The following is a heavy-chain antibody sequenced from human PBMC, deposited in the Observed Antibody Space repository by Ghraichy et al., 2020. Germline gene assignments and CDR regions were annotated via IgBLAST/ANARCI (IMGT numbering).Heavy chain of an antibody. J-gene: IGHJ4*02. Sequence: GGSLRLSCAASGFTFSSYAMSWVRQAPGKGLEWVSGISGSGGSTYYADSVKGRFTISRDNSKNTLYLQMNSLRAEDTALYYCAKTSEEWLVRDLGYWGQGTLVTVSS. CDR2: ISGSGGST. V-gene: IGHV3-23*01. CDR3: AKTSEEWLVRDLGY. CDR1: GFTFSSYA. D-gene: IGHD6-19*01.